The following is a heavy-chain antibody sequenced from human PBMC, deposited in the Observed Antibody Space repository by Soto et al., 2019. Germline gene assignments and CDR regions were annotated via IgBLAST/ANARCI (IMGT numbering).Heavy chain of an antibody. CDR3: AIYDSSGSRGFQH. V-gene: IGHV4-31*03. Sequence: QVQLQESGPGLVKPSQTLSLTCTVSGGSISSGAYYWSWIRQHPGKGLEWIGYIYYSGSTYYNPSLKSRVTISVDTSKTQFSLKLSSVTAADTAVYYCAIYDSSGSRGFQHWGQGTLVPVSS. CDR2: IYYSGST. CDR1: GGSISSGAYY. J-gene: IGHJ1*01. D-gene: IGHD3-22*01.